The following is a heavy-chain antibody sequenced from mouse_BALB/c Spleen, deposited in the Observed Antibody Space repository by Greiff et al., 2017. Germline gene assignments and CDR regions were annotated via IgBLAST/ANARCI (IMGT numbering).Heavy chain of an antibody. Sequence: EVKLVESGPGLVKPSQSLSLTCTVTGYSITSDYAWTWIRQFPGNKLEWMGYISYSGSTSYNPSLKSRISITRDTSKNQFFLQLNSVTTEDTATYYCARSAYGSSYDYWGQGTTLTVSS. D-gene: IGHD1-1*01. CDR1: GYSITSDYA. J-gene: IGHJ2*01. CDR2: ISYSGST. V-gene: IGHV3-2*02. CDR3: ARSAYGSSYDY.